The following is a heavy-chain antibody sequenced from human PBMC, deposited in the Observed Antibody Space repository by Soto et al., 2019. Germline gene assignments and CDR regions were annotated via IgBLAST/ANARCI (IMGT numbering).Heavy chain of an antibody. CDR1: GFTFSSYA. Sequence: GGSLRFSCAASGFTFSSYAMSWVRQAPGKGLEWVSAISGSGGSTYYAGSVKGRFTISRDNSKNTLYLQMNSLRAEDTAVYYCAKGFSGANFDYWGQGTLVAVSS. D-gene: IGHD2-15*01. CDR2: ISGSGGST. CDR3: AKGFSGANFDY. V-gene: IGHV3-23*01. J-gene: IGHJ4*02.